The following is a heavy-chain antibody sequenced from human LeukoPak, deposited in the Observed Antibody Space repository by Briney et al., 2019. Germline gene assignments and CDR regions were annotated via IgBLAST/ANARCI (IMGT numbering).Heavy chain of an antibody. V-gene: IGHV3-53*01. CDR2: IYSGGST. D-gene: IGHD5-24*01. CDR1: GFTVSSNY. Sequence: GSLRLSCAASGFTVSSNYMSWVRQAPGKGLEWVSVIYSGGSTYYADSVKGRFTISRDNSKNTLYLQMNSLRAEDTAVYYCAREWRDGYSGMDVWGKGTTVTVSS. CDR3: AREWRDGYSGMDV. J-gene: IGHJ6*04.